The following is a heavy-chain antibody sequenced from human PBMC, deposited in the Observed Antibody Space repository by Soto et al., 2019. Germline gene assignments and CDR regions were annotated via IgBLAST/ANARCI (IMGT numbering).Heavy chain of an antibody. Sequence: SETLSLTCTVSGGSISSYYWSWIRQPPGKGLEWIGYIYYSGSTNYNPSLKSRVIISVDTSKNQFSLKLSSVTAADTAVYYCARVCYDFWSGYFLSYWFDPWGQGTLVTVSS. V-gene: IGHV4-59*01. CDR1: GGSISSYY. CDR3: ARVCYDFWSGYFLSYWFDP. D-gene: IGHD3-3*01. CDR2: IYYSGST. J-gene: IGHJ5*02.